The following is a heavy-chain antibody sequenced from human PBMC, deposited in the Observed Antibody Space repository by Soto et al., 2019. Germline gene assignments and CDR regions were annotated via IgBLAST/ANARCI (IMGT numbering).Heavy chain of an antibody. CDR3: ASGYSYGNYYYYGMDV. J-gene: IGHJ6*02. Sequence: PGGSLRLSCAASGFTFSSYWMSWVRQAPGKGLEWVANIKQDGSEKYYVDSVKGRFTISRDNAKNSLYLQMNSLRAEDTAVYYCASGYSYGNYYYYGMDVWSQGTTVTVSS. CDR1: GFTFSSYW. V-gene: IGHV3-7*05. D-gene: IGHD5-18*01. CDR2: IKQDGSEK.